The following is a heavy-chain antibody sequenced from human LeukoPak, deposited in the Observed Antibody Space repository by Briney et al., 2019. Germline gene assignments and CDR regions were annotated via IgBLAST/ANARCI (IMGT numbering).Heavy chain of an antibody. J-gene: IGHJ4*02. CDR2: ISGSGGST. Sequence: GGSLRLSCAASGFTFSSYAMSWVRQAPGKGLEWVSAISGSGGSTYYADSVKGRFTISRDNSKNTLYLQMNSLRAEDTAVYYCAKITDCSSTSCPPYFDYWGQGTLVTVSS. D-gene: IGHD2-2*01. CDR3: AKITDCSSTSCPPYFDY. V-gene: IGHV3-23*01. CDR1: GFTFSSYA.